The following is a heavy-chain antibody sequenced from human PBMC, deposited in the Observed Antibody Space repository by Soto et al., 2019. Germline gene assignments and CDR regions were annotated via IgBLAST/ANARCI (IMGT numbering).Heavy chain of an antibody. J-gene: IGHJ5*02. Sequence: TGTVSGGSILVQSYYWTWIRQTPGKGLEWVGSSYYSGTSYFNPALKGRVTISVDTSTNQFSLRLTSATAADTAVYYCTRRYNWNDYYFDPWGQGTLVTVSS. CDR2: SYYSGTS. CDR3: TRRYNWNDYYFDP. V-gene: IGHV4-39*01. D-gene: IGHD1-20*01. CDR1: GGSILVQSYY.